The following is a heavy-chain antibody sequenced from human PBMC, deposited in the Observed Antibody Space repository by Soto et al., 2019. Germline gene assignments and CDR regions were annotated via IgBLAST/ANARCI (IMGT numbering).Heavy chain of an antibody. V-gene: IGHV1-69*14. CDR1: GATLNTFINYG. D-gene: IGHD3-22*01. Sequence: QVQLVQSGAEVKKPGSSVKVSCKASGATLNTFINYGITWVRQAPGHGLEWIGGIIPVFGTAHYAQKFQGGVSFRAGKPTTAGYIDLRRLSSEYTGVYYCAIGVVTKIVVVMFVAFEIWGQGTMVTVSS. CDR3: AIGVVTKIVVVMFVAFEI. J-gene: IGHJ3*02. CDR2: IIPVFGTA.